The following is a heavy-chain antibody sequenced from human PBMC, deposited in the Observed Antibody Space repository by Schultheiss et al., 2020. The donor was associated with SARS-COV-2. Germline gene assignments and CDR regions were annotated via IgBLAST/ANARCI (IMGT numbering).Heavy chain of an antibody. V-gene: IGHV4-31*03. CDR1: GGSISSGGYY. CDR2: IYYSGST. D-gene: IGHD6-19*01. CDR3: ARERRSSGWGAVDAFDI. J-gene: IGHJ3*02. Sequence: SETLSLTCTVSGGSISSGGYYWSWIRQHPGKGLEWIGYIYYSGSTYYNPSLKSRVTISVDTSKNQFSLKLSSVTAADTAVYYCARERRSSGWGAVDAFDIWGQGTMVTVSS.